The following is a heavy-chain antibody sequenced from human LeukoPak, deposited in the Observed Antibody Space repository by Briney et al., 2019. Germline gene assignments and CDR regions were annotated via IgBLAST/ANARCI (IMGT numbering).Heavy chain of an antibody. V-gene: IGHV1-2*02. Sequence: ASVKVSCKASGYTFTAYYIHWVRRAPGQGLEWMGWISPNSGGTNYAPKFQGRVTMTRDTSISTAYMELSSLRSDDTAVYYCARDYSSSPPRTFDYWGRGTLATVSS. CDR2: ISPNSGGT. D-gene: IGHD6-6*01. CDR3: ARDYSSSPPRTFDY. CDR1: GYTFTAYY. J-gene: IGHJ4*02.